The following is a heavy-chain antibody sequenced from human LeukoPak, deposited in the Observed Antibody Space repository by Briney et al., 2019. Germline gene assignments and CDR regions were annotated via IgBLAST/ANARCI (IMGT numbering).Heavy chain of an antibody. CDR3: ARDTVDNRSAYYYQY. CDR1: GFTFSSYS. CDR2: ISSDGSKK. Sequence: PGGSLRLSCAASGFTFSSYSFYWVRQAPGKGLEWVAVISSDGSKKYYADSVKGRFTLSRDNSKNTLYLQMNSLRAEDTAVYYCARDTVDNRSAYYYQYWGQGTLVTVSS. V-gene: IGHV3-30*19. D-gene: IGHD3-3*01. J-gene: IGHJ1*01.